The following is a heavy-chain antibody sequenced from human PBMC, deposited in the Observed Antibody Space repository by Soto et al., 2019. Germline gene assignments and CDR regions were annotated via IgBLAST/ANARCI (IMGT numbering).Heavy chain of an antibody. D-gene: IGHD3-3*01. CDR1: GGSISSGGYY. J-gene: IGHJ4*02. Sequence: SETLSLTCTVSGGSISSGGYYWSWIRQHPGKGLEWIGYIYYSGSTYYNPSLKSRVTISVDTSKNQFSLKLSSVTAADTAVYYCARTHKDGDFGVAKTYPDYWGQGTLVTVSS. CDR2: IYYSGST. V-gene: IGHV4-31*03. CDR3: ARTHKDGDFGVAKTYPDY.